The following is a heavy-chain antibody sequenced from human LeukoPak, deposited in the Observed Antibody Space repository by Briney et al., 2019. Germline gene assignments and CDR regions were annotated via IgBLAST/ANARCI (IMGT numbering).Heavy chain of an antibody. CDR3: ARVLPVPYLLDS. V-gene: IGHV4-38-2*01. CDR2: FFKSEKS. D-gene: IGHD3-10*02. Sequence: ETLSLTCGISGQSTTRGYYWAWFRQSPERGPEWIATFFKSEKSFYNASLKSRVIMSLDTSKSQFSLNLTSVTAADTAVYYCARVLPVPYLLDSWGQGTHVTVSS. CDR1: GQSTTRGYY. J-gene: IGHJ4*02.